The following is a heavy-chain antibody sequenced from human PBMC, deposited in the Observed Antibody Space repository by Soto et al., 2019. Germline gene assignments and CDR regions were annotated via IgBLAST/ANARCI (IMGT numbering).Heavy chain of an antibody. CDR1: GGSFSGYY. D-gene: IGHD6-19*01. Sequence: PSETLSLTCAVYGGSFSGYYWSWIRQPPGKGLEGIGEINHSGSTNYNPSLKSRVTISVDTSKNQFSLKLSSVTAADTAVYYCARVQPEWLVPAFDIWGQGTMVTVSS. V-gene: IGHV4-34*01. CDR2: INHSGST. J-gene: IGHJ3*02. CDR3: ARVQPEWLVPAFDI.